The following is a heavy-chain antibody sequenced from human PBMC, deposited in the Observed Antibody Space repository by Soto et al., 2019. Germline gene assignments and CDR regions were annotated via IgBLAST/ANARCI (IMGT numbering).Heavy chain of an antibody. Sequence: ASVKVSCKVSGYTLTELSMHWVRQDPGKGLEWMGGFDPEDGETIYAQKFQGRVTMTEDTSTDTAYMELSSLRSEDTAVYYCATGGYDFWSGYRPFDYWGQGTLVTVSS. CDR3: ATGGYDFWSGYRPFDY. CDR1: GYTLTELS. V-gene: IGHV1-24*01. D-gene: IGHD3-3*01. J-gene: IGHJ4*02. CDR2: FDPEDGET.